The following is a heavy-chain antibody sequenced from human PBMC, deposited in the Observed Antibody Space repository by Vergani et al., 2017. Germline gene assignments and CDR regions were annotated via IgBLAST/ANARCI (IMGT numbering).Heavy chain of an antibody. CDR3: ARDFSAAGRIYYFDY. CDR2: INAGNGNT. CDR1: GGTFSSYA. D-gene: IGHD6-13*01. V-gene: IGHV1-3*01. Sequence: QVQLVQSGAEVKKPGSSVKVSCKASGGTFSSYAISWVRQAPGQGLEWMGWINAGNGNTKYSQKFQGRVTITRDTSASTAYMELSSLRSEDTAVYYCARDFSAAGRIYYFDYWGQGTLVTVSS. J-gene: IGHJ4*02.